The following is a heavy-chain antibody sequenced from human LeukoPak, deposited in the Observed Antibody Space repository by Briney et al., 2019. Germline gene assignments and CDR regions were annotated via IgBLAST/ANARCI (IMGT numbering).Heavy chain of an antibody. CDR2: IYYSGST. J-gene: IGHJ4*02. Sequence: SETLSLTCTVSGGPISSYYWSWIRQPPGKGLEWIGSIYYSGSTYYNPSLKSRVTISVDTSKNQFSLKLSSVTAADTAVYYCARVPYYYDSSGSYYFDYWGQGTLVTVSS. CDR1: GGPISSYY. V-gene: IGHV4-59*12. CDR3: ARVPYYYDSSGSYYFDY. D-gene: IGHD3-22*01.